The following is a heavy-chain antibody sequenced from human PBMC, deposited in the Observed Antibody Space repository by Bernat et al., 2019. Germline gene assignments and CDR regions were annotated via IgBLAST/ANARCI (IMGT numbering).Heavy chain of an antibody. CDR1: GGSISSSSYY. J-gene: IGHJ4*02. CDR3: ARQKGYYDSSGYSGRYYFDY. CDR2: IYYSGST. V-gene: IGHV4-39*01. D-gene: IGHD3-22*01. Sequence: QLQLQESGPGLVKPSETLSLTCTVSGGSISSSSYYWGWIRQPPGKGLEWIGSIYYSGSTYYNPSLKSRVTISVDTYKNQFSLKLSSVTAADTAVYYCARQKGYYDSSGYSGRYYFDYWGQGTLVTVSS.